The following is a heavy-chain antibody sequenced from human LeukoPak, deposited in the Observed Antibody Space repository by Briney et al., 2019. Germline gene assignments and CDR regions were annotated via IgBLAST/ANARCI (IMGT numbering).Heavy chain of an antibody. V-gene: IGHV1-8*02. D-gene: IGHD3-16*01. Sequence: ASVKVSCKASGYTFTGYYMHWVRQATGQGLEWMGWMNPKTGNTGYAQNFQGRVTMNRDTSESTAYMELSSLRSEDTAMYYCARGPALHKNWVGGRWFDPWGQGTLVTVSS. J-gene: IGHJ5*02. CDR1: GYTFTGYY. CDR3: ARGPALHKNWVGGRWFDP. CDR2: MNPKTGNT.